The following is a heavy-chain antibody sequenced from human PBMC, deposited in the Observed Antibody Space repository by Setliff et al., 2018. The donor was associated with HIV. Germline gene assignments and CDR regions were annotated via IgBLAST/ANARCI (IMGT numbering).Heavy chain of an antibody. V-gene: IGHV1-69*10. D-gene: IGHD3-3*01. CDR2: IMSILRIA. CDR1: GGSFTSFA. Sequence: SVKVSCKASGGSFTSFAISWVRQAPGQGLGWMGGIMSILRIANYAQKFQGRVTITADKSTRTAYMELSRLRSDDTAVYYCARTEYFDFWSGPRGFDPWGQGTLVTVSS. CDR3: ARTEYFDFWSGPRGFDP. J-gene: IGHJ5*02.